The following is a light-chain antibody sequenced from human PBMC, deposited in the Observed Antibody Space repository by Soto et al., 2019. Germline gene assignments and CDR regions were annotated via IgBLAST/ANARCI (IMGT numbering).Light chain of an antibody. CDR1: QSVLYSSNNKNY. J-gene: IGKJ2*01. Sequence: DIVMTQSADSLAVSLGERATINCKSSQSVLYSSNNKNYLAWYQQRPGQPPKLLIYWASTRESGVPDRFSGSGSGTDFTLTITSLQAEDGAVYYCQQYESTPPTFGQGTKLEIK. V-gene: IGKV4-1*01. CDR3: QQYESTPPT. CDR2: WAS.